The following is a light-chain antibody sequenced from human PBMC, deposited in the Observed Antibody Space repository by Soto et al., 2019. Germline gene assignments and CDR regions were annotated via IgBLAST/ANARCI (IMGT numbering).Light chain of an antibody. Sequence: QTVVTQPSSLSASPGASASLNCTLRSGINVGTYRISWYQQKPGSPPQYLLRYKSDSDKQQGSGVPSRFSGSKDASANAGILLVSVLEYEDEADYYLMICRSSAVVFVGGTKLTVL. V-gene: IGLV5-45*03. J-gene: IGLJ2*01. CDR2: YKSDSDK. CDR3: MICRSSAVV. CDR1: SGINVGTYR.